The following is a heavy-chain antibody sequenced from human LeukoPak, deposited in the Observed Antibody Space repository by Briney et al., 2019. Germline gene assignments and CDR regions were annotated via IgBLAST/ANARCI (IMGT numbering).Heavy chain of an antibody. Sequence: GGSLRLSCAASGFTFSSYGMRWVRQAPGKGLEWVAVISYDGSNKYYADSVKGRFTISRDNSKNTLYLQMNSLRAEDTAVYYCAKDYYDSSGPSLYYYYYGMDVWGQGTTVTVSS. D-gene: IGHD3-22*01. CDR3: AKDYYDSSGPSLYYYYYGMDV. CDR2: ISYDGSNK. J-gene: IGHJ6*02. CDR1: GFTFSSYG. V-gene: IGHV3-30*18.